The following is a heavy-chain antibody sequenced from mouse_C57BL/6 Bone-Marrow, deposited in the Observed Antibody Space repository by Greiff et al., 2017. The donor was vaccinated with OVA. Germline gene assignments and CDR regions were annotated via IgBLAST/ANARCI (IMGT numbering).Heavy chain of an antibody. J-gene: IGHJ4*01. D-gene: IGHD3-3*01. CDR2: IYPRSGNT. CDR1: GYTFTSYG. Sequence: VQLQESGAELARPGASVKLSCKASGYTFTSYGISWVKQRTGQGLEWIGEIYPRSGNTYYNEKFKGKATLTAAKSSSPAYMELRSLTSEDSALYCCRRSSLRRARGRVYAMRYWGQGTSVTVSS. V-gene: IGHV1-81*01. CDR3: RRSSLRRARGRVYAMRY.